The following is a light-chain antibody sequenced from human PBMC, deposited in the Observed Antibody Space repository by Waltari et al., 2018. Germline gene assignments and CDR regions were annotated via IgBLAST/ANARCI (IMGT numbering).Light chain of an antibody. J-gene: IGKJ4*01. CDR2: AAS. CDR3: QQYDGSVVT. V-gene: IGKV3-20*01. Sequence: EIVSTQSPGPLSVSPGERVTASCRASQTSTGSWLTWYHQKPGQAPKLLIYAASTRSSGIPARFSGSGSGTDFTLTISSLEPEDSAVYYCQQYDGSVVTFGGGTKVEIK. CDR1: QTSTGSW.